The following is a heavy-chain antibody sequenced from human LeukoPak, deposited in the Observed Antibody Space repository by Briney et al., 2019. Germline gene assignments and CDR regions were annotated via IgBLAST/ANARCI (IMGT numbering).Heavy chain of an antibody. CDR2: IYYSGST. J-gene: IGHJ4*02. V-gene: IGHV4-39*07. Sequence: SETLSLTCTVSGGSISSSSYYWGWIRQPPGEGLEWIGSIYYSGSTYYNPSLKSRVTISVDTSKNQFSLKLSSVTAADTAVYYCARLGSGSYYVDYWGQGTLVTVSS. CDR1: GGSISSSSYY. CDR3: ARLGSGSYYVDY. D-gene: IGHD3-10*01.